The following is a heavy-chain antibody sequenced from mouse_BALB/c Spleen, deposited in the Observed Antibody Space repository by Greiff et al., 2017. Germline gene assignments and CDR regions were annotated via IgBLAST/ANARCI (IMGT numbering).Heavy chain of an antibody. J-gene: IGHJ2*01. CDR1: GFTFSSYG. V-gene: IGHV5-6-3*01. Sequence: EVKLVESGGGLVQPGGSLKLSCAASGFTFSSYGMSWVRQTPDKRLELVATINSNGGSTYYPDSVKGRFTISRDNAKNTLYLQMSSLKSEDTAMYYCARDTRLYYFDYWGQGTTLTVSS. D-gene: IGHD1-2*01. CDR3: ARDTRLYYFDY. CDR2: INSNGGST.